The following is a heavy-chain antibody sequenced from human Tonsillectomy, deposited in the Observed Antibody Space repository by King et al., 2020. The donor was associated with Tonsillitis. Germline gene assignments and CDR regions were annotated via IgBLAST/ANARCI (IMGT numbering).Heavy chain of an antibody. J-gene: IGHJ4*02. D-gene: IGHD2-8*02. CDR1: GGSISSYY. V-gene: IGHV4-59*01. CDR2: IYYSGST. CDR3: ARSLTGSTTDRFDY. Sequence: QLQESGPGLVKPSETLSLTCTVSGGSISSYYWSWIRQPPGKGLEWIGYIYYSGSTNYNPSLKSRVTISVDTSKNQFSLRLSYVTAADTAVYYCARSLTGSTTDRFDYWGQGTLVTVSS.